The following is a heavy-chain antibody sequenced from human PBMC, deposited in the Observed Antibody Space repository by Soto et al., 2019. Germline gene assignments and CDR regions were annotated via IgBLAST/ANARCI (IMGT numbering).Heavy chain of an antibody. CDR1: GFTFNNYA. Sequence: PGGSLRLSCAASGFTFNNYAMTWVRQDPGKGLEWVSAISGSGGSTSYADYVTGRFTISSDNSKNTLYLQMNSLRAVDTAVYYYAHSSTLCWFFDFWGQGTLVTV. J-gene: IGHJ4*02. D-gene: IGHD6-13*01. V-gene: IGHV3-23*01. CDR2: ISGSGGST. CDR3: AHSSTLCWFFDF.